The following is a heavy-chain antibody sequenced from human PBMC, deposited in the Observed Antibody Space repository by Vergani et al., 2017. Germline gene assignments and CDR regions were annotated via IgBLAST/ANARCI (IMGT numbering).Heavy chain of an antibody. CDR3: ASSGSYGEDYFDY. D-gene: IGHD1-26*01. CDR2: IKNTGDST. V-gene: IGHV3-23*01. Sequence: EVQLLQSEGAVVQPGGSLRLSCVASGFTFSSHAMSWVRQGHGQGLEWVSSIKNTGDSTHYADSVKGRFTISRDNSKNTLYLQMNSLRVEDTALYHCASSGSYGEDYFDYWGQGTLVTVSS. CDR1: GFTFSSHA. J-gene: IGHJ4*02.